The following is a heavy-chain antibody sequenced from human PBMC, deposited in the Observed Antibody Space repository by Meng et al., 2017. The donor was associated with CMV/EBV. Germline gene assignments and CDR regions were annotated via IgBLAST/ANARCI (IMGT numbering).Heavy chain of an antibody. V-gene: IGHV3-49*04. D-gene: IGHD2-2*01. CDR3: TRGVVPAATHYYYYYGMDV. CDR2: IRSKAYGGTT. J-gene: IGHJ6*02. Sequence: GGSLRLSCTASGFTFGDYAMSWVRQAPGKGLEWEGFIRSKAYGGTTEYAASVKGRFTISRDDSKSIAYLQMNSLKTEDTAVYYCTRGVVPAATHYYYYYGMDVWGQGTTVTVSS. CDR1: GFTFGDYA.